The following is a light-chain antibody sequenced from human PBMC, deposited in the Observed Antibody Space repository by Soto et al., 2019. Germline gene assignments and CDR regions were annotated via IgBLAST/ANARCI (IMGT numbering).Light chain of an antibody. J-gene: IGKJ1*01. CDR2: DAV. CDR1: QSISTY. V-gene: IGKV3-11*01. Sequence: ETVLTQSPATLSLSPGERATLSCRASQSISTYLAWYQQKPGQAPRLLIYDAVNRATGIPARFSGSGSGTDFTLIIDSLAPEDFAVYYCQQRSNWPTFGQGTKVDIK. CDR3: QQRSNWPT.